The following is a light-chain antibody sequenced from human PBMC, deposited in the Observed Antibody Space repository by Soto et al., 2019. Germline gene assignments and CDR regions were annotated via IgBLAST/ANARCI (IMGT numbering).Light chain of an antibody. CDR2: GAS. V-gene: IGKV3-20*01. CDR3: QQYGSSFAT. CDR1: QSVSSN. Sequence: EIVLTQSPGTLSLSPGERATLSCRASQSVSSNLAWYRQTPGQAPRLLIYGASTRATDTPARFSGSGSGTDFTLTISRVEPADFEVYYCQQYGSSFATFGQGTQVE. J-gene: IGKJ1*01.